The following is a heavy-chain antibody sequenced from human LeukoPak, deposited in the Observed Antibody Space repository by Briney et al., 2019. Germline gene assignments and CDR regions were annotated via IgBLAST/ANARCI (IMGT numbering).Heavy chain of an antibody. CDR1: GGSISSSSYY. CDR2: IYYSGST. CDR3: ARQPYYYDSGSYFDY. Sequence: PSETLSLTCTVSGGSISSSSYYWGWIRQPPGKGLEWIGSIYYSGSTYYNPSLKSRVTISVDTSKNQFSLKLSCVTDEETAVYYCARQPYYYDSGSYFDYWGQGTLVTVSS. D-gene: IGHD3-10*01. J-gene: IGHJ4*02. V-gene: IGHV4-39*01.